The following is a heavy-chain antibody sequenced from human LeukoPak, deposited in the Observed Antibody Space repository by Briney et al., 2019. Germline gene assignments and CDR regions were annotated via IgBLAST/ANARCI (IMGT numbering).Heavy chain of an antibody. CDR2: IIPIFGTA. Sequence: SVTVSCKASGGTFSIYAISWVRQAPGQGLEWMGGIIPIFGTANYAQKFQGRVTITADESTSTAYMELSSLRSEDTAVYYCARAGDLENWYAYWGQGTLVTVSS. CDR3: ARAGDLENWYAY. V-gene: IGHV1-69*13. CDR1: GGTFSIYA. J-gene: IGHJ4*02. D-gene: IGHD1-1*01.